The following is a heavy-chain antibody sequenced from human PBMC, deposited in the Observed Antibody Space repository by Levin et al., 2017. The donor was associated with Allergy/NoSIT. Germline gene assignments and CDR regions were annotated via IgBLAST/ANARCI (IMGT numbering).Heavy chain of an antibody. CDR3: ARDYLIASSFDY. Sequence: SETLSLTCSVSGGSISSTTHYWGWIRQPPGKGLEWIGSIYYSGSTYYNPSLKSRVTISVDTSKNQFSLKLSSVTAADTAVYYCARDYLIASSFDYLGQGTLVTVSS. J-gene: IGHJ4*02. V-gene: IGHV4-39*07. D-gene: IGHD3-22*01. CDR2: IYYSGST. CDR1: GGSISSTTHY.